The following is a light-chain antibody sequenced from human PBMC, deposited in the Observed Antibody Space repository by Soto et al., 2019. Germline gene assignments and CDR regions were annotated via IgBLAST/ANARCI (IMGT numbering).Light chain of an antibody. J-gene: IGKJ1*01. CDR2: DAS. V-gene: IGKV3-11*01. CDR1: QSVSSY. CDR3: QQYNSYSGT. Sequence: EIVLTQSPATLSLSPWEIATLSCRAIQSVSSYLACYQQKPGQAPSLLSYDASNRATVIPARFSGSGSGTEFTLTISSLQPDDFATYYCQQYNSYSGTFGQGTKV.